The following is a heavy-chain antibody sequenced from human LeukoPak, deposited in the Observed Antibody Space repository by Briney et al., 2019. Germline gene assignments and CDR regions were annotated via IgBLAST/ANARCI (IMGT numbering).Heavy chain of an antibody. CDR2: IYYSGST. CDR3: ARQDYYGSGIDY. D-gene: IGHD3-10*01. J-gene: IGHJ4*02. Sequence: SETLSLTCTVSGGSISSYYWSWIRQPPGKGLEWIGYIYYSGSTNYNPSLKSRVTISVDTSKNQFSLKLSSVTAADTAVYYCARQDYYGSGIDYWGQGTLVTVSS. V-gene: IGHV4-59*08. CDR1: GGSISSYY.